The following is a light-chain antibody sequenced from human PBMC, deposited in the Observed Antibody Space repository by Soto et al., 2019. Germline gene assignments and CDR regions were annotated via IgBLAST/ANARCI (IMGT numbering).Light chain of an antibody. CDR2: AAS. CDR3: LHLNSDSPHT. Sequence: DIQLTQSPSFLSASVGDRVTITCRASQGISSYLAWYQQKPGKAPKLLIFAASTLQNGVPSRFSGSGSGTEFTLTISSLQPEDFATYYCLHLNSDSPHTFGPGTKVDIK. V-gene: IGKV1-9*01. CDR1: QGISSY. J-gene: IGKJ3*01.